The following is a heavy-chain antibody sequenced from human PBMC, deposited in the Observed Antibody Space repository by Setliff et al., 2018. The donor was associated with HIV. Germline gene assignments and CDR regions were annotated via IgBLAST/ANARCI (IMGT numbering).Heavy chain of an antibody. Sequence: LSLTCTVSGGSVSSHYWSWIRQPPGKGLEWIGSIYYSGSTNYNPSLKSRVTISVDTSKNQFSLKLSSVTAADTAVYYCARVGDTAMVLDYFDYWGQGTLVTVSS. J-gene: IGHJ4*02. CDR3: ARVGDTAMVLDYFDY. CDR2: IYYSGST. V-gene: IGHV4-59*02. CDR1: GGSVSSHY. D-gene: IGHD5-18*01.